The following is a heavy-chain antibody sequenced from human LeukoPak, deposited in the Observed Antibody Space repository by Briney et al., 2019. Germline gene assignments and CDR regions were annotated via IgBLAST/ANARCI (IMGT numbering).Heavy chain of an antibody. CDR3: TTDKGAY. Sequence: GGSLRLSCAASGFTFSNAWMTWVRQAPGKGLEWVGRIKSRSDGGSTDYAAPVKGRFTISRDDSKTTLFLQMNSLEIEDTAVYYCTTDKGAYWGQGTLVTVSS. J-gene: IGHJ4*02. D-gene: IGHD4/OR15-4a*01. V-gene: IGHV3-15*01. CDR1: GFTFSNAW. CDR2: IKSRSDGGST.